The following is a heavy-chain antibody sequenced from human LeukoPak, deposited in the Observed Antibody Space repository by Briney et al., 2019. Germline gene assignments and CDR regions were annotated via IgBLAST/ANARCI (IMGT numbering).Heavy chain of an antibody. J-gene: IGHJ2*01. Sequence: GGSLRLSCAASGFTFDDYAMHWVRQAPGKGLEWVSGISWSSSNIDYADSVKGRFTISRDNAKNSLYLQMSSLRSDDMALYYCAKDVSQQLVGRYFDLWGRGTLVTVSS. CDR1: GFTFDDYA. D-gene: IGHD6-13*01. V-gene: IGHV3-9*03. CDR2: ISWSSSNI. CDR3: AKDVSQQLVGRYFDL.